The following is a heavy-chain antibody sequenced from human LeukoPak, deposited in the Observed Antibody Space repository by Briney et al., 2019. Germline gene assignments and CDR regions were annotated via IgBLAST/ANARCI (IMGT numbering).Heavy chain of an antibody. D-gene: IGHD3-22*01. CDR3: AKHSYYDTEDY. J-gene: IGHJ4*02. CDR1: GFTFSSYG. CDR2: IWYDGSNK. V-gene: IGHV3-33*06. Sequence: PGGSLRLSCAASGFTFSSYGMHWVRQAPGKGLEWVAVIWYDGSNKYYADSVKGRFTISRDNSKNTLYLQMNSLRAEDTAVYYCAKHSYYDTEDYWGQGTLVTVSS.